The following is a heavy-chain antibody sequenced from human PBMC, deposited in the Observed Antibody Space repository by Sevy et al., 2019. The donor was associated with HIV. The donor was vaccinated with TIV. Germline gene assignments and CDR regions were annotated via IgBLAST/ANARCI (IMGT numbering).Heavy chain of an antibody. V-gene: IGHV3-33*08. CDR3: AKGDSSGYYPGGIDY. J-gene: IGHJ4*02. CDR1: GFTFSNYG. Sequence: GGSLRLSCAASGFTFSNYGMHWVRQAPGKGLEWVAGLWNDGSNKNYVDSVKGRLTISRDNSKNTLYLQMNSLRPEDTAVYYCAKGDSSGYYPGGIDYWGQGTLVTVSS. D-gene: IGHD3-22*01. CDR2: LWNDGSNK.